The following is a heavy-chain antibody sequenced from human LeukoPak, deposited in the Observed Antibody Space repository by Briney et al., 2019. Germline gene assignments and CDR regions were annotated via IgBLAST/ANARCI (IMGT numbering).Heavy chain of an antibody. Sequence: ASVKVSCTASGYTFTSYDITWVRQAPGQGLEWMGWITPYNGNTNYAQTLQGRVTMTTDTSTSTAYMELRSLRSDDTAVYYCARDSDYSGYDWFVYWGQGTLVTVSS. V-gene: IGHV1-18*01. J-gene: IGHJ4*02. CDR2: ITPYNGNT. CDR1: GYTFTSYD. CDR3: ARDSDYSGYDWFVY. D-gene: IGHD5-12*01.